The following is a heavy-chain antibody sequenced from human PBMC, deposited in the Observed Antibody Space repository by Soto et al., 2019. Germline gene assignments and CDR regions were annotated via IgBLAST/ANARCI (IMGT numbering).Heavy chain of an antibody. D-gene: IGHD3-10*01. Sequence: GGSLRLSCAAPGFTFSSYGMHWVRQAPGKGLEWVAVIWYDGSNKYYADSVKGRFTISRDNSKNTLYLQMNSLRAEDTAVYYCARDSYGSGSYYSPNYYYGMDVWGQGTTVTVSS. V-gene: IGHV3-33*01. CDR2: IWYDGSNK. J-gene: IGHJ6*02. CDR1: GFTFSSYG. CDR3: ARDSYGSGSYYSPNYYYGMDV.